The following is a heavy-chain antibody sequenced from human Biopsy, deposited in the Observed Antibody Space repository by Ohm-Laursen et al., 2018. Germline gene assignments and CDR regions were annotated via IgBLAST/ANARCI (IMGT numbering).Heavy chain of an antibody. CDR2: IWYDGFNR. J-gene: IGHJ3*02. V-gene: IGHV3-33*01. Sequence: SLRLSCTASGFTFSSYGMHWVRQAPGKGLEWVAFIWYDGFNRYYADSVKGRFTISRDNSKNTLDLQMNSLRAEATAVYYCATSPMVRSSVHAFNIGGQGTVVPVS. CDR1: GFTFSSYG. D-gene: IGHD3-10*01. CDR3: ATSPMVRSSVHAFNI.